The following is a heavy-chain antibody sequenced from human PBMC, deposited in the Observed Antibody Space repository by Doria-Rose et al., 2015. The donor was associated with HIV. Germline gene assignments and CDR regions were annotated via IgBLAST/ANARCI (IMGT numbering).Heavy chain of an antibody. CDR1: GFTFSSHR. CDR2: ISSTSAYI. V-gene: IGHV3-21*01. Sequence: VQLQESGGGLVRPGGSLRLSCATSGFTFSSHRINWVRQAPGKGLEWISSISSTSAYINYADSVSGRFTISRDNARNSLYRQMDSLRAEDPAIYYCATGVTLDYWGQGTLGTVSS. J-gene: IGHJ4*02. CDR3: ATGVTLDY. D-gene: IGHD3-10*01.